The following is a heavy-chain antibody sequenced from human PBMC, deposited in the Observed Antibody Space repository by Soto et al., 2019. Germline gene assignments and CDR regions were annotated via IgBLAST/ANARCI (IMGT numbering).Heavy chain of an antibody. V-gene: IGHV4-4*02. CDR1: GGSISSSNW. Sequence: QVQLQESGPGLVKPSGTLSLTCAVSGGSISSSNWWSWVRQPPGKGLEWIGEIYHSGSTNYNPSPQCPVNLTVAKSRNRFSLRLRSVTAADTAVYYCARLYMVRGVMDWFDPWGQGTLVTVSS. CDR2: IYHSGST. J-gene: IGHJ5*02. CDR3: ARLYMVRGVMDWFDP. D-gene: IGHD3-10*01.